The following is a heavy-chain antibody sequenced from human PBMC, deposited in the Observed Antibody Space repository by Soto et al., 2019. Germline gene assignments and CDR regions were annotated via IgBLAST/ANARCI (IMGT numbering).Heavy chain of an antibody. CDR3: ARAGSGWYRDAFDI. D-gene: IGHD6-19*01. J-gene: IGHJ3*02. Sequence: ASVKVSCKASGYTFTDYYVHWVRQAPGQGLEWMGWINPNSGGTNYAQKFQGWVTMTRDTSISTAYMELSRLRSDDTAVYYCARAGSGWYRDAFDIWGQGTMVTVSS. CDR2: INPNSGGT. CDR1: GYTFTDYY. V-gene: IGHV1-2*04.